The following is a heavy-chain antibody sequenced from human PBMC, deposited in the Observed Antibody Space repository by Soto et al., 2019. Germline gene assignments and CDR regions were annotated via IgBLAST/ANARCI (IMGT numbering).Heavy chain of an antibody. CDR2: IYHSGST. D-gene: IGHD3-16*01. J-gene: IGHJ6*02. Sequence: PSETLSLTCAVSGGSISSSNWWSWVRQPPGKGLEWIGEIYHSGSTNYNPSLKSRVTISVDKSKNQFSLKLSSVTAADTAVYYCARIGAGYYYYVMDVWGQGTTVTVSS. CDR3: ARIGAGYYYYVMDV. CDR1: GGSISSSNW. V-gene: IGHV4-4*02.